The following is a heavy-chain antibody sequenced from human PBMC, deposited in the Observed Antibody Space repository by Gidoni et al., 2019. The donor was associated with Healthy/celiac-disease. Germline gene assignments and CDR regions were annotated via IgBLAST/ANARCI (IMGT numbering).Heavy chain of an antibody. V-gene: IGHV3-23*01. Sequence: EVQLLESGGGLVQPGGLLRLSCAASGSTLSSYAMCWVRQAPGRGLGWVSAISGSGSSTYYADPVKGRFTISRDNSKNTLYLQMNSLRAEDTAVYCCAKGHYDSSGYYPFANWGQGTLVTVSS. CDR2: ISGSGSST. CDR1: GSTLSSYA. D-gene: IGHD3-22*01. J-gene: IGHJ4*02. CDR3: AKGHYDSSGYYPFAN.